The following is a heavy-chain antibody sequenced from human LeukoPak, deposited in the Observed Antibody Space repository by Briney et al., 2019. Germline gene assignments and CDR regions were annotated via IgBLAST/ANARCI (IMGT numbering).Heavy chain of an antibody. CDR2: ISTYNGDT. J-gene: IGHJ4*02. CDR1: GYTFTTYS. D-gene: IGHD2-21*02. CDR3: ARLTESPQYFDY. V-gene: IGHV1-18*01. Sequence: ASVKVSCTASGYTFTTYSLTWVRQAPGQGLEWMGWISTYNGDTNYSQKLQGRVTMTTDTSTSTAYMEVRSLRSDDTAVYYSARLTESPQYFDYWGQGTLVTVSS.